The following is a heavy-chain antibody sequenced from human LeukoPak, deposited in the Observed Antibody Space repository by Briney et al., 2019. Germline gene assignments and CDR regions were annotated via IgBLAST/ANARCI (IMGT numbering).Heavy chain of an antibody. Sequence: SETLSLTCTVSGGSISSSSYYWGWIRQPPGKGLEWIGSIYYSGSTYYNPSLKSRVTISVDTSKNQFSLKLSSVTAADTAVYYCARSYEGGAFDIWGQGTMVTVSS. J-gene: IGHJ3*02. D-gene: IGHD3-3*01. CDR3: ARSYEGGAFDI. CDR2: IYYSGST. V-gene: IGHV4-39*07. CDR1: GGSISSSSYY.